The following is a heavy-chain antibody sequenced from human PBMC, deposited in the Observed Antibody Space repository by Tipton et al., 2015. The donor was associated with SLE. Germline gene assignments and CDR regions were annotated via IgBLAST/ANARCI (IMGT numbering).Heavy chain of an antibody. D-gene: IGHD4-17*01. J-gene: IGHJ1*01. V-gene: IGHV3-9*01. CDR1: GSTFDDYA. CDR2: ISWNSGSI. CDR3: AKDGDYGDYVEYFQH. Sequence: SLRLSCAASGSTFDDYAMHWVRQAPGKGLEWVSGISWNSGSIGYADSVKGRFTISRDNAKNSLYLQMNSLRAEDTALYYCAKDGDYGDYVEYFQHWGQGTLVTVSS.